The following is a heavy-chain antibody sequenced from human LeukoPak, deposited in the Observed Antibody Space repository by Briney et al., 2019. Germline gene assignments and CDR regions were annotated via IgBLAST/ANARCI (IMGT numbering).Heavy chain of an antibody. CDR1: GLSIDSGTYY. Sequence: SDTLSLTRTLSGLSIDSGTYYWGWIRQSPGKGLEWIGSIYCGSTNYNPSLKSRATISVDTSKNPFSLKLSSVTAADTAVYYCARQAYYGSGSYRGRVRYFDYWGQGTLVTVSS. CDR2: IYCGST. V-gene: IGHV4-39*01. J-gene: IGHJ4*02. D-gene: IGHD3-10*01. CDR3: ARQAYYGSGSYRGRVRYFDY.